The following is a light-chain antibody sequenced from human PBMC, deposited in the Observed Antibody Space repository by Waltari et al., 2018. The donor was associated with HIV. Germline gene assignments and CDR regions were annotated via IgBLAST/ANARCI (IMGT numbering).Light chain of an antibody. CDR2: EVT. V-gene: IGLV2-8*01. CDR3: SSYAPTNNFYVL. Sequence: SLGQSVTISCTGTSSDIGGYNYVSWYQQHPGKAPKLIMTEVTKRPSGVPDRFSGSKSGNTASLTVSGLQAEDEAHYYCSSYAPTNNFYVLFGGGTALTVL. CDR1: SSDIGGYNY. J-gene: IGLJ2*01.